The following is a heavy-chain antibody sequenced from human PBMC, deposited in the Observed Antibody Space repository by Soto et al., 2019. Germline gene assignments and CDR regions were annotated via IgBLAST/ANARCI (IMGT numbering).Heavy chain of an antibody. J-gene: IGHJ4*02. D-gene: IGHD6-19*01. CDR3: AKSQTPLSSGWYLYYFDY. CDR1: GFTFSSYA. V-gene: IGHV3-23*01. CDR2: ISGSGGST. Sequence: GGSLRLSCAASGFTFSSYAMSWVRQAPGKGLEWVSAISGSGGSTYYADSVKGRFTISRDNSKNTLYLQMNSLRAEDTAVYYCAKSQTPLSSGWYLYYFDYWGQGTLVTVSS.